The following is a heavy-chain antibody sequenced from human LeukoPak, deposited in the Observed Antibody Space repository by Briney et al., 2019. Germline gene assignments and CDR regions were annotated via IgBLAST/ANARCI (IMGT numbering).Heavy chain of an antibody. Sequence: GGSLRLSCAASGFTFSSYWMSWVRQAPGKGLEWVSAISGSGGSTYYADSVKGWFTISRDNSKNTLYLQMNSLRAEDTAVYYCAKSSYYDSSGYYREYYFDYWGQGTLVTVSS. CDR2: ISGSGGST. V-gene: IGHV3-23*01. CDR1: GFTFSSYW. J-gene: IGHJ4*02. CDR3: AKSSYYDSSGYYREYYFDY. D-gene: IGHD3-22*01.